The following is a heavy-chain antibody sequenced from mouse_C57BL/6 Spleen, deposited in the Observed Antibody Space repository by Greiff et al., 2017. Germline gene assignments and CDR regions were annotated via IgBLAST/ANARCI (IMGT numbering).Heavy chain of an antibody. Sequence: QVQLKQSGAELVKPGASVKVSCKASGYTFTSYWMHWVKQRPGQGLEWIGRIHPYDSATNYNQKLQGKATLTVDKSSSTAYMQLSSLSSEDYAVYSCAIACYFGFYFDYWGQGTSLTVSS. D-gene: IGHD1-1*01. CDR1: GYTFTSYW. CDR3: AIACYFGFYFDY. J-gene: IGHJ2*02. V-gene: IGHV1-74*01. CDR2: IHPYDSAT.